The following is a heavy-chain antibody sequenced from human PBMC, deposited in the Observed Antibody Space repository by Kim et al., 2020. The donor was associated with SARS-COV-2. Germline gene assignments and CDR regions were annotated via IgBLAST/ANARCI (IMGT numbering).Heavy chain of an antibody. J-gene: IGHJ3*01. CDR1: GDSISSSSYY. CDR3: AREGAYPNDDAFDV. CDR2: IHNNEGP. V-gene: IGHV4-61*02. Sequence: SETLSLTCTVSGDSISSSSYYWSWIRQPAGKGLEWIGRIHNNEGPNYNPSLKSRVTISIDTSKNEFSVNLTSLIAADTAVYYCAREGAYPNDDAFDVWGQGTRVTVSS. D-gene: IGHD1-1*01.